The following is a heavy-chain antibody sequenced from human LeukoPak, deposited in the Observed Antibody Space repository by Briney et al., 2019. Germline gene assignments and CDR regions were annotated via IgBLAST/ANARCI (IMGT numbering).Heavy chain of an antibody. D-gene: IGHD5-18*01. Sequence: SETLSLTCTVSGGSISSSSYYWGWIRQPPGKGLEWIGSIYYSGSTYYNPSLKSRVTISVDTSKNQFSLKLSSVTAADTAVYYCSRSPDTALVNWGQGTLVTVSS. V-gene: IGHV4-39*01. CDR3: SRSPDTALVN. J-gene: IGHJ1*01. CDR1: GGSISSSSYY. CDR2: IYYSGST.